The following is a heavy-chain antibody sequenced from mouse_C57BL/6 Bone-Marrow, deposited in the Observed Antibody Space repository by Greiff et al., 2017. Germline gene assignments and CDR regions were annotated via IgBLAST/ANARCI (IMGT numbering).Heavy chain of an antibody. CDR2: ISDGGSYT. V-gene: IGHV5-4*01. Sequence: EVKLVESGGGLVKPGGSLKLSCAASGFTFSSYAMSWVRQTPEKRLEWVATISDGGSYTYDPDNVKGRFTISRDNAKNNLYLQMSHLKSEDTAMYYCAREEVGYAMDYWGQGTSVTVSS. D-gene: IGHD1-1*01. CDR3: AREEVGYAMDY. CDR1: GFTFSSYA. J-gene: IGHJ4*01.